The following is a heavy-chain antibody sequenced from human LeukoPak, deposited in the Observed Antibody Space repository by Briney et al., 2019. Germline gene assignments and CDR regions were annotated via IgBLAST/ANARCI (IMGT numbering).Heavy chain of an antibody. V-gene: IGHV1-8*01. CDR2: MNPNSGNT. J-gene: IGHJ4*02. CDR3: ARVSCSSTSCYNSPHFDY. Sequence: ASVKVSCKASGYTFTSYDINWVRQATGQGLEWMGWMNPNSGNTGYAQKFQGRVTMTRNTSISTAYMELSSLRSEDTAVYYCARVSCSSTSCYNSPHFDYWGQGTLVTVSS. CDR1: GYTFTSYD. D-gene: IGHD2-2*01.